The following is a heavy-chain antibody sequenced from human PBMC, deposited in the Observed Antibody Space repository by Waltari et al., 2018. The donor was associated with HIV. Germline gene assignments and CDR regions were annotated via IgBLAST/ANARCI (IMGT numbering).Heavy chain of an antibody. V-gene: IGHV3-23*01. CDR2: ISGSGGST. Sequence: EVQLLESGGGLVQPGGSLRLSCAASGFTFSSYAMSWVRQAPGKGLEWVSAISGSGGSTYYADSVKGRFTISRDNSKNTLYLQMNSLRAEDTAVYYCATLSSGWSLFDYWGQGTLVTVSS. D-gene: IGHD6-19*01. CDR1: GFTFSSYA. J-gene: IGHJ4*02. CDR3: ATLSSGWSLFDY.